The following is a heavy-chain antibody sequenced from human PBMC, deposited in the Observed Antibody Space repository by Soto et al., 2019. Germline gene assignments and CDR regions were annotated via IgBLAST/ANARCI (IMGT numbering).Heavy chain of an antibody. CDR1: GFTFSSCA. Sequence: EVQLLESGGGLVQPGGSLRLSCSDSGFTFSSCAMAWVRQAPGKGLQWVSGISGSGGRTYYADSVRGRFNISRDNSKNTLYLQRDSLRAEETAIYYCAKDLNSSSTPYYFDWWGPGTLVTVS. CDR3: AKDLNSSSTPYYFDW. V-gene: IGHV3-23*01. CDR2: ISGSGGRT. J-gene: IGHJ4*02. D-gene: IGHD6-6*01.